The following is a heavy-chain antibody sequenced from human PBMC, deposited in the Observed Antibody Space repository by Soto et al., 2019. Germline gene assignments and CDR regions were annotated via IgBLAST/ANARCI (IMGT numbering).Heavy chain of an antibody. D-gene: IGHD2-2*01. Sequence: SVKVSCKASGGTFSSYAISWVRQAPGQGLEWMGGIIPIFGTANYAQKFQGRVTITADESTSTAYMELSSLRPEDTAVYYCARDLDRYCSSTSCGYYYYYGMDVWGQGTTVTVSS. CDR3: ARDLDRYCSSTSCGYYYYYGMDV. CDR1: GGTFSSYA. CDR2: IIPIFGTA. V-gene: IGHV1-69*13. J-gene: IGHJ6*02.